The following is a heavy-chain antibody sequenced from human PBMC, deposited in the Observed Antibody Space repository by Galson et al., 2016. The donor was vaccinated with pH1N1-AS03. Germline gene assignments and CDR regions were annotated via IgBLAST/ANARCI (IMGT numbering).Heavy chain of an antibody. CDR1: GGSIRGSSDY. J-gene: IGHJ4*02. Sequence: ETLSLTCTVSGGSIRGSSDYWGWIRQPPGKGLEWIGNMYYTGTAFYNPSLKSRVPISIDTSKNQFSLKLSSVTAADTAGYYCAGSDRVLTADSTRPGGGDYWGQGTLVTVSS. CDR2: MYYTGTA. CDR3: AGSDRVLTADSTRPGGGDY. D-gene: IGHD6-13*01. V-gene: IGHV4-39*07.